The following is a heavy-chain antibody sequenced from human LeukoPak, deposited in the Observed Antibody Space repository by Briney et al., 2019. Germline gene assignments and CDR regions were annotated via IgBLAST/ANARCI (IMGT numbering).Heavy chain of an antibody. CDR2: ISGSGGST. J-gene: IGHJ4*02. Sequence: GGSLRLSCAASGFTFSSYAMSWVRQAPGKGLEWVSAISGSGGSTYYTDSVKGRFTISRDNSKNTLYLQMSSLTAKDTAVYYCAKDRSIGTYYTFDSWGQGTLVTVSS. D-gene: IGHD1-26*01. V-gene: IGHV3-23*01. CDR3: AKDRSIGTYYTFDS. CDR1: GFTFSSYA.